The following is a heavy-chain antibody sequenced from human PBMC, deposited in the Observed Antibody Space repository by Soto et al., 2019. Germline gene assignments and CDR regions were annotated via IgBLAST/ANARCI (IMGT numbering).Heavy chain of an antibody. CDR3: ARDTIVPAAMYYYYYMDV. V-gene: IGHV4-31*03. J-gene: IGHJ6*03. CDR2: IYYSGST. D-gene: IGHD2-2*01. Sequence: SETLSLTCTFSGFSISSGGYYWSWIRQHPGKGLEWIGYIYYSGSTYYNPSLKSRVTISVDTSKNQFSLKLSSVTAADTAVYYCARDTIVPAAMYYYYYMDVWGKGTTVTVSS. CDR1: GFSISSGGYY.